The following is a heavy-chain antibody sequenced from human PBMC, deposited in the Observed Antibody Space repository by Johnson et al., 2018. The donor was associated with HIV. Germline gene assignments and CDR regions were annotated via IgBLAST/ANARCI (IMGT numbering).Heavy chain of an antibody. J-gene: IGHJ3*02. Sequence: QVQLVESEGGVVQPGGSLRLSCAASGFTFSSYGMHWVRQAPGKGLEWVAFIRYDGSNKYYADSVKGRFTISRDNAKNSLYLQMNSLRAEDTALYYCAKDMVDWHGFDIWGQGTMVTVSS. V-gene: IGHV3-30*02. CDR1: GFTFSSYG. D-gene: IGHD4/OR15-4a*01. CDR3: AKDMVDWHGFDI. CDR2: IRYDGSNK.